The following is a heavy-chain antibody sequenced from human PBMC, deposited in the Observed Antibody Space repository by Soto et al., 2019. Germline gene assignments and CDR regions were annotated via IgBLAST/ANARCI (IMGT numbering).Heavy chain of an antibody. J-gene: IGHJ4*01. CDR1: GFTLRTYT. Sequence: GGSLSFSCAASGFTLRTYTMSWVRQAPGKGLEWVSSISISSSDRYYADSVRGRFTISRDNAKNALYLQMNSLRADDTAVYFCVRGMNPLFGGQGTLVTVSS. CDR2: ISISSSDR. CDR3: VRGMNPLF. V-gene: IGHV3-21*06.